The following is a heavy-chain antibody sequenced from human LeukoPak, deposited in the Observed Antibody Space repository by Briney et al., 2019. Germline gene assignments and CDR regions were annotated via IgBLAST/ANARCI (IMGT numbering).Heavy chain of an antibody. CDR2: TYYRSKWYN. D-gene: IGHD7-27*01. CDR3: ARDWGYYYYGMDV. Sequence: SQTLSLTCAISGDSVSSNSAAWNWISQSPSRGLEWLGRTYYRSKWYNDYAVSVKSRITINPDTSKNQFSLQLNSVTPEDTAVYYCARDWGYYYYGMDVWGQGTTVTVSS. CDR1: GDSVSSNSAA. V-gene: IGHV6-1*01. J-gene: IGHJ6*02.